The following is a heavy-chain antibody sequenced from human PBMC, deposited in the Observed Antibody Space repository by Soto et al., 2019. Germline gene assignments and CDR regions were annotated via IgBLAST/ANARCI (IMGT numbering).Heavy chain of an antibody. CDR2: VSRSGSSI. CDR1: GFTFSDHF. Sequence: QVQLVESGGGLVKPGGSLRLSCAASGFTFSDHFMSWIRQAPGQGLEWVSYVSRSGSSIYYADSVKGRFTISRDNAKNSLYLQMNSLRAEDTAVYHCARVPKGVVVAANDYWGQGSLVTVSS. CDR3: ARVPKGVVVAANDY. V-gene: IGHV3-11*01. J-gene: IGHJ4*02. D-gene: IGHD2-15*01.